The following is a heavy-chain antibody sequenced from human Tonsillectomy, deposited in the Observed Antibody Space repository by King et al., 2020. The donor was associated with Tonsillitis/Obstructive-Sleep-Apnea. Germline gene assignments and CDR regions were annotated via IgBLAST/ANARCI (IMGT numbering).Heavy chain of an antibody. J-gene: IGHJ3*02. CDR1: GGSISSYY. V-gene: IGHV4-59*08. CDR2: IYDSGST. CDR3: ARAYCDILTGYPDDAFAI. Sequence: VQLQESGPGLVKPSETLSLTCSVSGGSISSYYWSWIRQPPGKGLEWIGYIYDSGSTNYNPSLKSRVTISVDTSKNQFSLKLSSVTAADTAVYYCARAYCDILTGYPDDAFAIWGQGTMVTVSS. D-gene: IGHD3-9*01.